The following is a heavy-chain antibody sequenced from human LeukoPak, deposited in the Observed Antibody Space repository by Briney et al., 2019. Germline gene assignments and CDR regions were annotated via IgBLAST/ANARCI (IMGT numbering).Heavy chain of an antibody. CDR1: GYTFTSYD. D-gene: IGHD3-10*01. CDR2: MNPNSGNT. CDR3: ARGIGGSMVRGA. J-gene: IGHJ4*02. Sequence: ASVKVSCKASGYTFTSYDINWVRQATGQGLGWMGWMNPNSGNTGYAQKFQGRVTMTRNTSISTAYMELSSLRSEDTAVYYCARGIGGSMVRGAWGQGTLVTVSS. V-gene: IGHV1-8*01.